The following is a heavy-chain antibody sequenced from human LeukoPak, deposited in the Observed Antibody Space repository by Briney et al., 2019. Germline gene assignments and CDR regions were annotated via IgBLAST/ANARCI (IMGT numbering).Heavy chain of an antibody. V-gene: IGHV4-39*07. J-gene: IGHJ6*02. CDR1: GGSISSSSYY. CDR3: ARDRSPEHYYDSSHWDYYYGMDV. D-gene: IGHD3-22*01. CDR2: IYYSGST. Sequence: SETLSLTCTVSGGSISSSSYYWGWIRQPPGKGLEWIGSIYYSGSTNYNPSLKSRVTISVDTSKNQFSLKLSSVTAADTAVYYCARDRSPEHYYDSSHWDYYYGMDVWGQGTTVTVSS.